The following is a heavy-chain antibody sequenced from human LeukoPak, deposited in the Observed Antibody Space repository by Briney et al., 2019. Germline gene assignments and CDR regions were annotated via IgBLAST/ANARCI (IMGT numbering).Heavy chain of an antibody. J-gene: IGHJ4*02. CDR3: ARDGTSTDDY. D-gene: IGHD2-2*01. CDR2: ISGNNDNP. Sequence: GASVKVSCKTSGYTCSNFGINWVRQAPGQGLEWMAWISGNNDNPNYGQKFQGRFTVTTDSSTSTAYMELRNLRSDDTAVYYCARDGTSTDDYWGQGTLVTVSS. V-gene: IGHV1-18*01. CDR1: GYTCSNFG.